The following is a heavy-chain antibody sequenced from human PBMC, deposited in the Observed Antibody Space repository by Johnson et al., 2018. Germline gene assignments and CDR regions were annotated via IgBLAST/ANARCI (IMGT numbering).Heavy chain of an antibody. V-gene: IGHV3-30*18. CDR1: GFTFSSYG. J-gene: IGHJ6*03. CDR3: AKDPILEWSGPHYYMDV. CDR2: ISYDGSNK. D-gene: IGHD3-3*01. Sequence: QVQLVEAGGGVVQPGRSLRLSCAASGFTFSSYGMHWVRQAPGKGLEWVAVISYDGSNKYYADSVKGRVTISRDNSKKTLYLQMNSLRAEDTAVYYCAKDPILEWSGPHYYMDVWGKGTTVTVSS.